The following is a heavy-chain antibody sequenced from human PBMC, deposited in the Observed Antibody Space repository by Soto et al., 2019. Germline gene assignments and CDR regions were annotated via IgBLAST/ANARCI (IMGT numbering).Heavy chain of an antibody. CDR2: INDRGRST. V-gene: IGHV3-23*01. CDR3: VHGYYFCP. J-gene: IGHJ5*02. D-gene: IGHD1-26*01. CDR1: GFTFSSYA. Sequence: EVQLLESGGDLVQPGGSLRLSCAASGFTFSSYAMNWVRQPPGKVLAWVPGINDRGRSTYYADSVKGRFTISRDNSKNPLSLQMNSLRAEDTALYYCVHGYYFCPLGQGTLVTVSS.